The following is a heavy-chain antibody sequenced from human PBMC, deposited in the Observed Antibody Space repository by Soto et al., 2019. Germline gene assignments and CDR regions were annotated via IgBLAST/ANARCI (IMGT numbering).Heavy chain of an antibody. CDR3: ARDDEGGSDCDLGY. V-gene: IGHV3-30-3*01. Sequence: QVQLVESGGGVVQPGRSLRLSCAVSGFTLSSHAMHWVRQALGKGLEWVALILSDGSNKYYADSVKGRFTTSRDNSKNTMYLQMNSLSVEDTAVYYCARDDEGGSDCDLGYWGQGALVTVSS. D-gene: IGHD1-26*01. CDR2: ILSDGSNK. J-gene: IGHJ4*02. CDR1: GFTLSSHA.